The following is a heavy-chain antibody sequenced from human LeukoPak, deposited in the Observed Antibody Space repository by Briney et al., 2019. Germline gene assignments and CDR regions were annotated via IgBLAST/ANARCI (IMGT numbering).Heavy chain of an antibody. D-gene: IGHD5-12*01. CDR3: ARRVATREYFDY. CDR1: GYHFATYW. Sequence: GESLKISCKGSGYHFATYWIGWVRQLPGKGLGWMGIIYPGDSDTRYSPSFQGQVTISAHRSITTAYLQWSSLKASDTAMYFCARRVATREYFDYWGQGTLVTVSS. V-gene: IGHV5-51*01. J-gene: IGHJ4*02. CDR2: IYPGDSDT.